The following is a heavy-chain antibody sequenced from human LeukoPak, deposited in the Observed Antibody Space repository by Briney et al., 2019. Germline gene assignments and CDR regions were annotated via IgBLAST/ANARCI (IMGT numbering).Heavy chain of an antibody. CDR1: GYTFSSYA. Sequence: GGSLRLSCAASGYTFSSYAMHWVRQAPGKGLEWVAVISYDGSNKYYADSVKGRFTISRDNSKNTLYLQMNSLRAEDTAVYYCARDQGYNARNFDYWGQGTLVTVSS. CDR2: ISYDGSNK. D-gene: IGHD5-18*01. V-gene: IGHV3-30*01. J-gene: IGHJ4*02. CDR3: ARDQGYNARNFDY.